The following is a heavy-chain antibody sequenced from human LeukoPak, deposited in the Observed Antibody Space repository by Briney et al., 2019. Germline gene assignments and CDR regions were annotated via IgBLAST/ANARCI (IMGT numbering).Heavy chain of an antibody. CDR3: ARDDTSNYYYYYMDV. Sequence: WGSLTLTCAASGFTFSRYWMHWVRHAPGKGLVWVSRIKSDGSSISYADSVKGRFTISRDNAKNTLFLQMNSLRAEDTAVYYCARDDTSNYYYYYMDVWGKGTTVTVSS. J-gene: IGHJ6*03. D-gene: IGHD2-2*01. CDR1: GFTFSRYW. V-gene: IGHV3-74*01. CDR2: IKSDGSSI.